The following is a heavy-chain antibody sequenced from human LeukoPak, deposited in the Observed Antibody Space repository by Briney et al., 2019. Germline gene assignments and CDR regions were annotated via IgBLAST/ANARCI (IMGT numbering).Heavy chain of an antibody. J-gene: IGHJ4*02. Sequence: ASVEVSCKASGGTFSSYAISWVRQAPGQGLEWMGGIIPIFGTANYAQKFQGRVTITADESTSTAYMELSSLRSEDTAVYYCASGGTSQPDYWGQGTLVTVSS. V-gene: IGHV1-69*13. CDR1: GGTFSSYA. CDR2: IIPIFGTA. D-gene: IGHD3-16*01. CDR3: ASGGTSQPDY.